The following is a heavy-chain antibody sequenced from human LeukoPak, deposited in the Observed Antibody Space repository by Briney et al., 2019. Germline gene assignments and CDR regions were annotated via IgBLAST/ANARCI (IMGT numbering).Heavy chain of an antibody. CDR3: ARDSTYYDFWSGYGSKYYFDY. Sequence: GGSLRLSCAASGFTFSSYSMNWVRQAPGKGLEWVSSISSSSSYIYYADSVKGRFTISRDNAKNTLYLQMNSLRAEDTAVYYCARDSTYYDFWSGYGSKYYFDYWGQGTLVTVSS. J-gene: IGHJ4*02. CDR1: GFTFSSYS. CDR2: ISSSSSYI. D-gene: IGHD3-3*01. V-gene: IGHV3-21*04.